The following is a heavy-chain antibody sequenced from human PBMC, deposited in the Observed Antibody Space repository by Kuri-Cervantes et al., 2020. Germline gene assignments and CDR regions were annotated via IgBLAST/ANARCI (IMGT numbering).Heavy chain of an antibody. J-gene: IGHJ4*02. Sequence: ETLSLTCVASGFTFSSHWMSWVRQAPGKGLEWLANIRQDGSEKYYVDSVKGRFTISRDNAKNSLFLQMNSLRAEDTAVYYCARWPLAPKWYQFDYWGQGTLVTVSS. CDR1: GFTFSSHW. V-gene: IGHV3-7*01. CDR3: ARWPLAPKWYQFDY. CDR2: IRQDGSEK. D-gene: IGHD2-2*01.